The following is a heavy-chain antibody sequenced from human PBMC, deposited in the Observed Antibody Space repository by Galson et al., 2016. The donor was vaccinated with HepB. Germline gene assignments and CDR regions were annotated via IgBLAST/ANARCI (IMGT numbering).Heavy chain of an antibody. D-gene: IGHD3-22*01. V-gene: IGHV3-66*02. Sequence: SLRLSCAASGITVSSYYMHWVRQAPGKGLEWVSVIYRGDSTYYADSVKGRLTISRDKSNNTVFLQMKSLRVEDTAVYYCARASKGYSSGLWDYYYGLDVWGKGTTVTVSS. CDR1: GITVSSYY. CDR2: IYRGDST. J-gene: IGHJ6*04. CDR3: ARASKGYSSGLWDYYYGLDV.